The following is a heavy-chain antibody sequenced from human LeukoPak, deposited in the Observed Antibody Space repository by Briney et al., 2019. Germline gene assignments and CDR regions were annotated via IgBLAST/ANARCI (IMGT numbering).Heavy chain of an antibody. V-gene: IGHV3-23*01. CDR2: IRGSGSTT. Sequence: GGSLTLACPAAGFTVRSHAMSWVRQPQGKGLDWVSVIRGSGSTTEYADSVKGRFTVSRDNSKNTVYLQMNSLRAEDTAVYYWAKRSGYCSTISCYNLYDYGGQGTLVTVSS. D-gene: IGHD2-2*02. J-gene: IGHJ4*02. CDR3: AKRSGYCSTISCYNLYDY. CDR1: GFTVRSHA.